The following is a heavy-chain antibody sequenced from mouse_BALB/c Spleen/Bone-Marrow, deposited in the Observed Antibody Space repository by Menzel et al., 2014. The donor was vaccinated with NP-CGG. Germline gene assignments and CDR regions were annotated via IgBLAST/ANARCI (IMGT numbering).Heavy chain of an antibody. V-gene: IGHV1-69*01. Sequence: QVQLQQSGAELVMPGASVKMSCKASGYTFTDYWMHWVKQRPGQGLEWIGAIDTSDSYTSYNQKFKGKATLTVDESSSTAYMQLSSLTSEDSAVYYCATGIYYGNYWGQGTTLTVSS. D-gene: IGHD2-1*01. CDR3: ATGIYYGNY. J-gene: IGHJ2*01. CDR1: GYTFTDYW. CDR2: IDTSDSYT.